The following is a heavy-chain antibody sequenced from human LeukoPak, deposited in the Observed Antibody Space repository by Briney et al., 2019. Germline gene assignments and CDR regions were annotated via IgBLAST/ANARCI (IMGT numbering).Heavy chain of an antibody. D-gene: IGHD2-2*01. J-gene: IGHJ4*01. CDR3: ARSGELRPAAMGGFDY. V-gene: IGHV1-18*01. Sequence: SAKVSCKASVYTFTSYGISWVRQPPGQGLECMGWISAYNGNTNYAQKLQGRVTMTTDTSTSTAYMELRSLRSDDTAVYYCARSGELRPAAMGGFDYWGHGTLVTVSS. CDR2: ISAYNGNT. CDR1: VYTFTSYG.